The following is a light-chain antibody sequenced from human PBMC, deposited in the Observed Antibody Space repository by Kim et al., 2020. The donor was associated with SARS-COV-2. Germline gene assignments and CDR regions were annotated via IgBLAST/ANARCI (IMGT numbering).Light chain of an antibody. Sequence: APGKTARITCGGHNIGSKSVPWYQQKPGRAPVLVIYYDSDRPSGIPERFSGSNAGNTATLTISRVEAGDEADYYCQVWDSSGDHRVFGGGTKLTVL. V-gene: IGLV3-21*04. J-gene: IGLJ3*02. CDR2: YDS. CDR1: NIGSKS. CDR3: QVWDSSGDHRV.